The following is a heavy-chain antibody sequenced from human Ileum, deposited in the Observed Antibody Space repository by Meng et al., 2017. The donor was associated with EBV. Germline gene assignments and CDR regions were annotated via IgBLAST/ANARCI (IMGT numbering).Heavy chain of an antibody. J-gene: IGHJ4*02. Sequence: QAQLVQSGGEVKKPGASVKVSCKASGYTFTGYYMQWVRQAPGQGLEWMGRINPNNGGANYAQQFQGRVTMTTDTSISTAYMELSRLRSDDTAVYYCARDLSGYYSFVDYWGPGTMVTVSS. CDR3: ARDLSGYYSFVDY. D-gene: IGHD3-22*01. CDR1: GYTFTGYY. CDR2: INPNNGGA. V-gene: IGHV1-2*06.